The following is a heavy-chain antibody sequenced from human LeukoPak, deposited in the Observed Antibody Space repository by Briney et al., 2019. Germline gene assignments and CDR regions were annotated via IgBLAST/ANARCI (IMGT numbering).Heavy chain of an antibody. CDR1: GFSVSNNY. CDR3: AREEIEEAPTLTFNWVATYYSHYMDV. D-gene: IGHD5-12*01. J-gene: IGHJ6*03. CDR2: IFGGCDT. V-gene: IGHV3-66*02. Sequence: GGSLRLSCAASGFSVSNNYMNWVRQSPGKGLEWGSVIFGGCDTYYADSVKGRFTISRDDSKNTLYLQMSSLRAEDTAVYYCAREEIEEAPTLTFNWVATYYSHYMDVWGKGTTVAVSS.